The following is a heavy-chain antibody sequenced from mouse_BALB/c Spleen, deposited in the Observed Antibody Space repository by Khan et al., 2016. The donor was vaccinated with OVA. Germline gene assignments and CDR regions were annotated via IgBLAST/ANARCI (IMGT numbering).Heavy chain of an antibody. CDR3: AGMRHWYFDV. Sequence: QIQLVQSGPELKKPGETVKISCKASGYTFTDYSMNWVKQAPGKGLKWMGWINTETGEPTYADDFKGRFAFSLETSASTAYLQINNLKNEDTATYFGAGMRHWYFDVWGAGTTVTVSS. J-gene: IGHJ1*01. CDR1: GYTFTDYS. V-gene: IGHV9-2-1*01. CDR2: INTETGEP.